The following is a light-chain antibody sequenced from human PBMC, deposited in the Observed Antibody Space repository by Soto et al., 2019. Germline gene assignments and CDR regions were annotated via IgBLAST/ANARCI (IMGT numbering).Light chain of an antibody. CDR3: QQYNNWPPYT. Sequence: EIVMTQSPATLTVSPGERATLSCRASQSVSSNLAWYQQKPGQAPRLLIYGASTRATGIPARFSGSGSGTEFTLNISILQSEDFAVYYCQQYNNWPPYTFGQGTKVDIK. J-gene: IGKJ2*01. CDR2: GAS. CDR1: QSVSSN. V-gene: IGKV3-15*01.